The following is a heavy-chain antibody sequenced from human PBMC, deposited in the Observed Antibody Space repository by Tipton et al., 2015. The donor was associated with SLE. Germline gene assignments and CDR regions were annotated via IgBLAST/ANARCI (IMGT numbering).Heavy chain of an antibody. V-gene: IGHV4-59*08. CDR3: ARIVAAAGTRYFDY. J-gene: IGHJ4*02. D-gene: IGHD6-13*01. Sequence: TLSLTCTVSGGSISSYYWSWIRQPPGKGLEWIGYIYYSGSTNYSGSTNYNPSLKSRVTISLDTSKSQFSLKLSSVTAADTAVYYCARIVAAAGTRYFDYWGQGTLVTVSS. CDR2: IYYSGSTNYSGST. CDR1: GGSISSYY.